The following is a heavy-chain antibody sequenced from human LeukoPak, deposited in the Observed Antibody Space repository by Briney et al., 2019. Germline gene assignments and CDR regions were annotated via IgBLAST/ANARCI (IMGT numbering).Heavy chain of an antibody. D-gene: IGHD2-21*01. V-gene: IGHV3-30*18. CDR1: GFTFSSYG. Sequence: GGSLRLSCAASGFTFSSYGMHWVRQAPGKGLEWVAVISYDGSNKYYADSVKGRFTISRDNSKNTLYLQMNSLRAEDTAVYYCAKDPPIPLDYWGQGTLVTVSS. CDR2: ISYDGSNK. J-gene: IGHJ4*02. CDR3: AKDPPIPLDY.